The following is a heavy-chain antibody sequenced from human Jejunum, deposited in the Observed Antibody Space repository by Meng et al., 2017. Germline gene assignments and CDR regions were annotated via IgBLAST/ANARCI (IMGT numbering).Heavy chain of an antibody. CDR3: ARDRIPASSIWPDHYYGVDV. D-gene: IGHD6-13*01. CDR1: GFTFSDYY. CDR2: ISDSGNSI. J-gene: IGHJ6*02. Sequence: GESLKISCAASGFTFSDYYMNWIRQAPGKGLEWVAYISDSGNSIYYAESVKGRFTISRDNARNSLYLQMNSLRPDDTAVYFCARDRIPASSIWPDHYYGVDVWGHGTTVTVSS. V-gene: IGHV3-11*01.